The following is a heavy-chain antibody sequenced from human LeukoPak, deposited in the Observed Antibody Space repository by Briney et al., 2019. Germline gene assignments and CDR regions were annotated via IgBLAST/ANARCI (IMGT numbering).Heavy chain of an antibody. CDR3: ARELSSAAGHANWFDP. Sequence: PGGSLRLSCAASGFTFSSYSMNWVRQAPGKGLEWLSYISSSSSAIYYTDSVKGRFTITRDNAKNSLYLQMNSLRAEDTAVYYCARELSSAAGHANWFDPWGQGTLVTVSS. CDR1: GFTFSSYS. CDR2: ISSSSSAI. J-gene: IGHJ5*02. V-gene: IGHV3-48*01. D-gene: IGHD6-13*01.